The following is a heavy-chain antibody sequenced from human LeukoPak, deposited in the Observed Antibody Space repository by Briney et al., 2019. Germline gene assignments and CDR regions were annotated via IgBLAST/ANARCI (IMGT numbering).Heavy chain of an antibody. D-gene: IGHD3-22*01. CDR2: ISGSGGST. Sequence: QSGGSLRLSCVASEFTFGSYWMTWVRQAPGKGLEWVSAISGSGGSTYYADSVKGRFTISRDNSKNTLYLQMNSLRAEDTAVYYCAKDRHYDSSGYSNFDYWGQGTLVTVSS. V-gene: IGHV3-23*01. CDR1: EFTFGSYW. CDR3: AKDRHYDSSGYSNFDY. J-gene: IGHJ4*02.